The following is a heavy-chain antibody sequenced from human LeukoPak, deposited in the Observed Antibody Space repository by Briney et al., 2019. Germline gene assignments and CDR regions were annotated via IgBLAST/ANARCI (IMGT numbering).Heavy chain of an antibody. Sequence: SETLSLTCSVSGDSIGSYYWTWIRQSPGKVLEWIGYIYYGGSTNYSPSLQGRVSISVDTSNNQFSLQLRCVTASDTAIYYCARGRARDGSYPWLDSWGQGTLVTVSS. V-gene: IGHV4-59*01. CDR3: ARGRARDGSYPWLDS. D-gene: IGHD3-16*02. CDR2: IYYGGST. J-gene: IGHJ5*01. CDR1: GDSIGSYY.